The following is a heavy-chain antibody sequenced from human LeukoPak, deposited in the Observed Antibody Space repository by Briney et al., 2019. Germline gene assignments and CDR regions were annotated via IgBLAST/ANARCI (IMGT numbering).Heavy chain of an antibody. V-gene: IGHV4-4*02. CDR2: IYHSGST. D-gene: IGHD3-10*01. J-gene: IGHJ4*02. Sequence: SGTLSLTCAVSGGSISSSNWWSWVRQPPGKGLEWIGEIYHSGSTNYNPSLKSRVTISVDKSKNQFSLKLSSVTAADTAVYYCARTSPLWFGELLHYFDYWGQGTLVTVSS. CDR3: ARTSPLWFGELLHYFDY. CDR1: GGSISSSNW.